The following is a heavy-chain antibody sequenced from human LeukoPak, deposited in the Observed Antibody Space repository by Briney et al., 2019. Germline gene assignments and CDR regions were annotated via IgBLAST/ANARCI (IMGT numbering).Heavy chain of an antibody. CDR1: GGSISSGGYY. J-gene: IGHJ6*02. Sequence: SETLSLTCTVSGGSISSGGYYWSWIRQHPGKGLEWIGYIYYSGSTYYNPSLKSRVTISVDTSKNQFSLKLSSVTAADTAVYYCARQGAGYSSSSVHYGMDVWGQGTTVTVSS. CDR2: IYYSGST. D-gene: IGHD6-13*01. V-gene: IGHV4-31*03. CDR3: ARQGAGYSSSSVHYGMDV.